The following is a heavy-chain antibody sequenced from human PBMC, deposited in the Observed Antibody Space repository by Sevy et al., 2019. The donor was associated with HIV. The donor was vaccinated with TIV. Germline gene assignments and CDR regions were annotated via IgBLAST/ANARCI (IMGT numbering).Heavy chain of an antibody. V-gene: IGHV4-30-4*01. CDR1: GGSISSGDYY. CDR3: ARRYCSGGSCYSEPTFDY. J-gene: IGHJ4*02. CDR2: IYYSGGT. Sequence: SETLSLTCTVSGGSISSGDYYWTWIRQPPGKGLEWLGYIYYSGGTYYNPSLKSRVTISIDTSKNQFSLKLSSVTAADTAVYYCARRYCSGGSCYSEPTFDYWGQGTLVTVSS. D-gene: IGHD2-15*01.